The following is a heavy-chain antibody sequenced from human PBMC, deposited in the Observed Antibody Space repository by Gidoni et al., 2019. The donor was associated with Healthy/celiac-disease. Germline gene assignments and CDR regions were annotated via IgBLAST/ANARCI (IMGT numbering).Heavy chain of an antibody. Sequence: QVQLQESGPGLVKPSQTLSLTCTVSGGSISSGGYYWTWIRQHPGKGLEWMGYIYYSGGTYYNPSLKSRVTISVDTSKNQFSLKLSSVTAADTAVYYCARLRAYYDSSGYYFDYWGQGTLVTVSS. D-gene: IGHD3-22*01. CDR1: GGSISSGGYY. V-gene: IGHV4-31*03. J-gene: IGHJ4*02. CDR3: ARLRAYYDSSGYYFDY. CDR2: IYYSGGT.